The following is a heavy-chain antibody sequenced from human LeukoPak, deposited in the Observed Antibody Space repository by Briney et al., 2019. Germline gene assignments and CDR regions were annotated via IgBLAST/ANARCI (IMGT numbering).Heavy chain of an antibody. V-gene: IGHV1-69*13. CDR3: ASGTWGRTETFDP. CDR1: GGTFISYA. J-gene: IGHJ5*02. D-gene: IGHD3-16*01. CDR2: IIPLFGTA. Sequence: ASVKVSFKASGGTFISYAISWVRQAPGQGVEWLRGIIPLFGTAHYAQMFQGRVTITADESTSPAYMELSSLRSEDTAVYYCASGTWGRTETFDPWGQGTLVTVSS.